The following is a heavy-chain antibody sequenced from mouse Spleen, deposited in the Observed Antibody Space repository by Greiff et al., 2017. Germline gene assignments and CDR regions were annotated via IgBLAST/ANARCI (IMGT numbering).Heavy chain of an antibody. D-gene: IGHD2-5*01. CDR2: IDPENGDT. CDR3: TTFYYSNYVNFDY. J-gene: IGHJ2*01. Sequence: EVQLQQSGAELVRPGASVKLSCTASGFNIKDDYMHWVKQRPEQGLEWIGWIDPENGDTEYASKFQGKATITADTSSNTAYLQLSSLTSEDTAVYYCTTFYYSNYVNFDYWGQGTTLTVSS. V-gene: IGHV14-4*01. CDR1: GFNIKDDY.